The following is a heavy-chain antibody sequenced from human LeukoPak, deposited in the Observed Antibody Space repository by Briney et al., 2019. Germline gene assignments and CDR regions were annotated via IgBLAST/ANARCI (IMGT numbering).Heavy chain of an antibody. CDR3: AKSMTLQWRGFFDL. J-gene: IGHJ2*01. Sequence: PGGSLRFSCAASGFTFSTYAMSWVRQAPGKGLEWVSTISDSGANTYYADSVRGRFTISRDNSKNTLYLQKNSLRADDTAIYYCAKSMTLQWRGFFDLWGRGTHVTVSS. V-gene: IGHV3-23*01. D-gene: IGHD6-19*01. CDR1: GFTFSTYA. CDR2: ISDSGANT.